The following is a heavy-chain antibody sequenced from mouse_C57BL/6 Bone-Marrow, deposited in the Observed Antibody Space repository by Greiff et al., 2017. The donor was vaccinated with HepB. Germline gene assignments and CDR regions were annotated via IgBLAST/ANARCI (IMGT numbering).Heavy chain of an antibody. V-gene: IGHV3-6*01. Sequence: VQLKESGPGLVKPSQSLSLTCSVTGYSITSGYYWNWIRQFPGNKLEWMGYISYDGSNNYNPSLKNRISITRDTSKNQFFLKLNSVTTEDTATYYCARGRYYYDDYWGQGTTLTVSS. CDR3: ARGRYYYDDY. CDR2: ISYDGSN. CDR1: GYSITSGYY. J-gene: IGHJ2*01.